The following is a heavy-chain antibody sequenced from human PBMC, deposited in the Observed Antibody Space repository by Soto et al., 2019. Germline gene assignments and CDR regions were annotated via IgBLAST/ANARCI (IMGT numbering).Heavy chain of an antibody. Sequence: EVQLVESGGGLVQPGGSLRLSCAASGFMFSAYWMSWVRQAPGKGLEWVANIHGDGGKIYYVDSVKARFTISRDNAKRSLYLQMNSMRAEDTAVYYCARDCSGGYTYGPGDYWGQGALVAVSS. CDR3: ARDCSGGYTYGPGDY. V-gene: IGHV3-7*01. CDR1: GFMFSAYW. CDR2: IHGDGGKI. D-gene: IGHD5-18*01. J-gene: IGHJ4*02.